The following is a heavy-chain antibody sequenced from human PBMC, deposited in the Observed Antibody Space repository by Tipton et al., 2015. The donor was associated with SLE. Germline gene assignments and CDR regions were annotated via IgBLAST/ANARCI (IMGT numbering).Heavy chain of an antibody. CDR3: ARLPGHSTGSRYVREGSDF. CDR1: GFFFDDYT. CDR2: VSWSNDSI. V-gene: IGHV3-9*01. J-gene: IGHJ4*02. Sequence: SLRLSCAASGFFFDDYTMHWVRQAPGKGLEWVSGVSWSNDSIGYADSVKGRFTISRDNAKNSLFLQMNSLRAEDTAVYYCARLPGHSTGSRYVREGSDFWGQGTLVTVSS. D-gene: IGHD6-13*01.